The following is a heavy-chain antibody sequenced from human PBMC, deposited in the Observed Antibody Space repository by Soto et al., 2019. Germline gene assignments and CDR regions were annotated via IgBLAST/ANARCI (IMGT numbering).Heavy chain of an antibody. CDR2: INDRGSI. D-gene: IGHD3-9*01. CDR3: ARESHDILTGPPWVWYFDL. CDR1: GGSFSGYY. V-gene: IGHV4-34*01. J-gene: IGHJ2*01. Sequence: QVQLQQWGAGPLRPLETLSLTCGVSGGSFSGYYCAWIRQSPGKGLEWIGEINDRGSINYNPPLKSRVSISVDTSKNHYSLNLRSVTAADTAVYYCARESHDILTGPPWVWYFDLWGRGTLVTVSS.